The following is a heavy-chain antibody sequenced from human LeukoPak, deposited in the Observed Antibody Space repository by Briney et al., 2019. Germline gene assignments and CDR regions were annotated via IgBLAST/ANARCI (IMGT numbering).Heavy chain of an antibody. CDR2: INPSGGST. Sequence: ASVKVSCKASGYTFTSYYMHWVRQAPGQGLEWMGIINPSGGSTSYAQKFQGRVTMTRDTSTSTVYMELSSLRSEDAAVYYCARVNTVTLFDYWGQGTLVTVSS. V-gene: IGHV1-46*01. J-gene: IGHJ4*02. CDR1: GYTFTSYY. CDR3: ARVNTVTLFDY. D-gene: IGHD4-17*01.